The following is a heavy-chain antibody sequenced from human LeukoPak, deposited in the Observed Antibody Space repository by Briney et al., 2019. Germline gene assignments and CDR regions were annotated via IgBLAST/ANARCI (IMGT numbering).Heavy chain of an antibody. CDR2: IKQDGSEK. Sequence: PGGSLRLSCAASGFTFSSYWMSWVRQAPGKGLEWVANIKQDGSEKHYVDSLKGRFAISRDNAKNSLYLQMNSLTGEDTAVYYCARDSWARVVRPYMDVWGKGTTVTVSS. V-gene: IGHV3-7*01. CDR1: GFTFSSYW. CDR3: ARDSWARVVRPYMDV. D-gene: IGHD2-2*01. J-gene: IGHJ6*03.